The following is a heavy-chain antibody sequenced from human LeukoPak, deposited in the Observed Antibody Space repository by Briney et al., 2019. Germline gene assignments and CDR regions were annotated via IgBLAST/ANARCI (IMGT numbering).Heavy chain of an antibody. CDR3: ARARSKWYHDY. J-gene: IGHJ4*02. D-gene: IGHD2-2*01. V-gene: IGHV4-59*01. CDR2: VSYSGST. Sequence: PSETLSLTCTVSGDSISSSYWSWIRQPPGKGLEWVGYVSYSGSTNYNPSLKSRVTISVDTSREQFSLKLSSVTAADTAVYYCARARSKWYHDYWGQGTLVTVSS. CDR1: GDSISSSY.